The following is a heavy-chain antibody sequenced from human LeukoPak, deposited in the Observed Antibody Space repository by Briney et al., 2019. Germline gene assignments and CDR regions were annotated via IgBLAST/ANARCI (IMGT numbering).Heavy chain of an antibody. D-gene: IGHD2-2*01. Sequence: ASVKVSCKASGHTFTSYDINWARQATGQGLEWMGWMNPNSGNTGYAQKFQGRVTMTRNTSISTAYMELSSLRSEDTAVYYCARVRSTSGRRWFDPWGQGTLVTVSS. CDR1: GHTFTSYD. J-gene: IGHJ5*02. V-gene: IGHV1-8*01. CDR2: MNPNSGNT. CDR3: ARVRSTSGRRWFDP.